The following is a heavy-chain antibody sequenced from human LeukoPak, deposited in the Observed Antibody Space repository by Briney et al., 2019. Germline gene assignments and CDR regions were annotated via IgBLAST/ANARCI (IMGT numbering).Heavy chain of an antibody. CDR1: GFTVSNKY. V-gene: IGHV3-53*01. CDR2: ISSGGDT. Sequence: GSLRLSCAASGFTVSNKYMNWIRQAPGKGLEWVSVISSGGDTYYADSVKGRFTISRDKFKNTLFLQMNSLRAEDTAVYYCATEGDSSGHYDYWGQGALVTVSS. J-gene: IGHJ4*02. D-gene: IGHD3-22*01. CDR3: ATEGDSSGHYDY.